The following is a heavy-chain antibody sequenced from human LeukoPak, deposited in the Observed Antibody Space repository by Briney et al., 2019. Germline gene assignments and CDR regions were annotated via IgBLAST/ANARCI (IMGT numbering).Heavy chain of an antibody. Sequence: SETLSLTCTVSGGSISSHYWSWIRQPPGKGLEWIGYIYYSGSTNYNPSLKSRVTISVDTSKNQFSLKLSSVTAADTAVYYCASRDSSGKFDPWGQGTLVTVSS. D-gene: IGHD3-22*01. CDR1: GGSISSHY. J-gene: IGHJ5*02. CDR2: IYYSGST. V-gene: IGHV4-59*08. CDR3: ASRDSSGKFDP.